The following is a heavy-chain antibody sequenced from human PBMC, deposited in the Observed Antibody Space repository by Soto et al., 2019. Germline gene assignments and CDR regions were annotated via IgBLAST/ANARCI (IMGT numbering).Heavy chain of an antibody. CDR2: VSRGSPTM. CDR3: TRDPEALDF. CDR1: GFTFSTYS. J-gene: IGHJ4*02. V-gene: IGHV3-48*01. Sequence: GGSLRLSCAASGFTFSTYSMNWVRQAPGKGLEWVAYVSRGSPTMHYADSVKGRFTISRDNAKNSLYLQMNSLKADDTAVYYCTRDPEALDFWGQGTLVTVSS.